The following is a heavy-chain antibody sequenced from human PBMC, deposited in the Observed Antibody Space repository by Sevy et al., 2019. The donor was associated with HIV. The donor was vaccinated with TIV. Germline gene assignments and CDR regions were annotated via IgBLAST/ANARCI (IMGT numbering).Heavy chain of an antibody. D-gene: IGHD6-13*01. CDR2: ISADSKNN. CDR3: ARPMYSTSWDDAFDI. V-gene: IGHV3-30*04. J-gene: IGHJ3*02. CDR1: GFTFSSFA. Sequence: GESLKISCAASGFTFSSFAMHWVRQAPGKGLEWMSVISADSKNNYYADSVKGRFTISRDNSKNTLYLLMTSLRIEDTAVYHCARPMYSTSWDDAFDIWGQGTVVTVSS.